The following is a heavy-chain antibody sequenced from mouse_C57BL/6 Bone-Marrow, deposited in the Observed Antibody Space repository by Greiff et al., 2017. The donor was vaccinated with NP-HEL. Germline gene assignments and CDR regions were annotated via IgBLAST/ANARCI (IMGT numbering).Heavy chain of an antibody. CDR1: GFTFSSYG. V-gene: IGHV5-6*02. D-gene: IGHD4-1*01. CDR2: ISSGGSYT. J-gene: IGHJ3*01. CDR3: ARQDWEAY. Sequence: DVMLVESGGDLVKPGGSLKLSCAASGFTFSSYGMSWVRQTPDKRLEWVATISSGGSYTYYPDSVKGRFTISRDNAKNTLYLQMSSLKSEDTAMYYCARQDWEAYWGQGTLVTVSA.